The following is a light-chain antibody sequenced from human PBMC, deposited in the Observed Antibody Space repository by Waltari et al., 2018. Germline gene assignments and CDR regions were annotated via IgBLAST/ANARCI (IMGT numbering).Light chain of an antibody. J-gene: IGLJ2*01. CDR3: ASYTYSSNVV. CDR2: DVR. V-gene: IGLV2-14*03. CDR1: SSDVGRYDY. Sequence: QSALTQPVSVSGSSGQSITISCTGSSSDVGRYDYVSWYQQLPGKAPKLIIFDVRVRPSGVSNLFAGSKSGNTASLTISGLQAEDEADYYCASYTYSSNVVFGGGTKVTV.